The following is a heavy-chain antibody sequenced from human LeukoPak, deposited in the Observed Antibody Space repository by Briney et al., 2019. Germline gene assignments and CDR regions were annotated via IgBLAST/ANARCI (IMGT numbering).Heavy chain of an antibody. CDR3: ARDLIGGNFWSGYYGYYYYYMDV. Sequence: ASVKVSCKASGYTFTSYGISWVRQAPGQGLEWMGWISAYNGNTNYAQKLQGRVTMTTDTSTSTAYMELRSLRSDDTAVYYCARDLIGGNFWSGYYGYYYYYMDVWGKGTTVTISS. CDR2: ISAYNGNT. J-gene: IGHJ6*03. CDR1: GYTFTSYG. D-gene: IGHD3-3*01. V-gene: IGHV1-18*01.